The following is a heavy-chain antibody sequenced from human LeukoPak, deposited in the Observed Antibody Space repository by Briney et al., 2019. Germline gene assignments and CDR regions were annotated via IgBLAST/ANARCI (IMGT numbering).Heavy chain of an antibody. CDR2: IFNANGT. CDR3: ARVSLEIDY. J-gene: IGHJ4*02. CDR1: GFTVSSNY. Sequence: VGSPRLSCAASGFTVSSNYMSSVRQAPGKGLEWVSVIFNANGTYYADSVKGRFTISRDNFKNTPYLQMNSLRAEDTAIYYCARVSLEIDYWGQGTLIAFSS. V-gene: IGHV3-53*01.